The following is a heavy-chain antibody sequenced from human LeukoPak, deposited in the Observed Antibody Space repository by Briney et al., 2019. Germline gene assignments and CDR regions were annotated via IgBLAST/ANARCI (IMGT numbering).Heavy chain of an antibody. D-gene: IGHD3-10*01. CDR3: ARDPNYYGSGSPPDY. J-gene: IGHJ4*02. CDR1: GFTFSSYS. V-gene: IGHV3-21*01. CDR2: ISSSSSYI. Sequence: PGGSLRLSCAASGFTFSSYSMNWVRRAPGKGLEWVSSISSSSSYIYYADSVKGRFTISRDNAKNSLYLQMNSPRAEDTAVYYCARDPNYYGSGSPPDYWGQGTLVTVSS.